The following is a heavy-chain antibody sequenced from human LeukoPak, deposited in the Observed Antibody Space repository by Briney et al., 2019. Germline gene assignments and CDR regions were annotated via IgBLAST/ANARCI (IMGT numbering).Heavy chain of an antibody. CDR2: ISAYNGNT. V-gene: IGHV1-18*01. J-gene: IGHJ5*02. CDR1: GYTFTSYS. Sequence: ASVKDSCKASGYTFTSYSISWVRQAPGQGLEWMGWISAYNGNTNYAQKLQGRVTMTTDTSTSTAYMELRSLRSDDTAVYYCARVPFDEVDGSGSSPSNWFDPWGQGTLVTVSS. D-gene: IGHD3-10*01. CDR3: ARVPFDEVDGSGSSPSNWFDP.